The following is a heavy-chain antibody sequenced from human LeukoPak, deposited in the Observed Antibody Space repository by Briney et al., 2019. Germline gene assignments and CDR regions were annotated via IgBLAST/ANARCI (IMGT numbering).Heavy chain of an antibody. J-gene: IGHJ6*03. Sequence: ASVKVSCKASGYTFTSYYMHWVRQAPGQGLEWMGIINPSGGSTSYAQKLQGRVTMTTDTSTSTAYMELRSLRSDDTAVYYCARAVDYYYYMDVWGKGTTVTVSS. V-gene: IGHV1-46*01. CDR3: ARAVDYYYYMDV. CDR2: INPSGGST. CDR1: GYTFTSYY.